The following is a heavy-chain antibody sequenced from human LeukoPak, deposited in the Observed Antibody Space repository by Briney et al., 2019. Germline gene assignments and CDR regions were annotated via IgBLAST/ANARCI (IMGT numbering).Heavy chain of an antibody. CDR2: IYYSGST. D-gene: IGHD3-22*01. V-gene: IGHV4-31*03. J-gene: IGHJ3*02. CDR1: GGSISSGGYY. CDR3: AATYYYDSSGPQSAFDI. Sequence: PSETLSLTCTVSGGSISSGGYYWRWIRQHPGKGLEWIGYIYYSGSTYYNPSLKSRVTISVDTSKNQFSLKLSSVTAANTAVYYCAATYYYDSSGPQSAFDIWGQGTMVTVSS.